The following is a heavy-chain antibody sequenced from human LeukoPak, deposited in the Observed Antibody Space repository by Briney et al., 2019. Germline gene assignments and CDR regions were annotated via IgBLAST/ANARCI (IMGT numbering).Heavy chain of an antibody. V-gene: IGHV3-74*01. Sequence: GGSLRLSCAASGFSFSTYWMHWVRQASGKGLVWVSRINGDGSSTNYADSVKGRFTISRDNAKNTLYLQMNSLRAEDTAVYFCARRSQLGGFFDYWGQGTLVTVSS. CDR1: GFSFSTYW. J-gene: IGHJ4*02. CDR2: INGDGSST. D-gene: IGHD7-27*01. CDR3: ARRSQLGGFFDY.